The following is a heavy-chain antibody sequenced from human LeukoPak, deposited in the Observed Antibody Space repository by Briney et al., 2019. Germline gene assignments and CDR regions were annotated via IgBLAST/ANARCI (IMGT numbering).Heavy chain of an antibody. J-gene: IGHJ4*02. V-gene: IGHV5-51*01. CDR1: GYTFGTYC. D-gene: IGHD1-20*01. CDR2: IYPGDSDT. Sequence: GESLKISCKGSGYTFGTYCIAWVRQMPGKGLEWMGIIYPGDSDTTYSPSFQGQVTISADKSISTAYLQWSSLEASDTAIYFCARLGLTGTALYYFEYWGQGTLVTVSS. CDR3: ARLGLTGTALYYFEY.